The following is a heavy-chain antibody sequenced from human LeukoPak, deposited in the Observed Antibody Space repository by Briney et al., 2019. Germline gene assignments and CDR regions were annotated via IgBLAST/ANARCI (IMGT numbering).Heavy chain of an antibody. V-gene: IGHV3-66*01. D-gene: IGHD6-19*01. Sequence: GGSLRLSSAASGFTFSSNFMTCVRQAPGKGLEWVSIIYSGGSKYYADSVKGRFTIYRDKSKNTVSLQMNSLRAEDTAVYYCARSPEAGGYWGQGTLVTVSS. CDR3: ARSPEAGGY. J-gene: IGHJ4*02. CDR1: GFTFSSNF. CDR2: IYSGGSK.